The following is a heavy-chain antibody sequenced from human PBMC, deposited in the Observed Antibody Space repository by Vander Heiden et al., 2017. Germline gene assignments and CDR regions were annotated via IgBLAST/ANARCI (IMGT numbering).Heavy chain of an antibody. CDR1: GGSFSGYY. D-gene: IGHD5-18*01. Sequence: QVQLQQWGAGLLKTSETLSLTCAVYGGSFSGYYWSWIRQPPGKGLEWIGEINHSGSTNYNPSLKSRVTISVDTSKNQFSLKLSSVTAADTAVYYCARGRGGRNTAMTYFDYWGQGTLVTVSS. V-gene: IGHV4-34*01. CDR2: INHSGST. CDR3: ARGRGGRNTAMTYFDY. J-gene: IGHJ4*02.